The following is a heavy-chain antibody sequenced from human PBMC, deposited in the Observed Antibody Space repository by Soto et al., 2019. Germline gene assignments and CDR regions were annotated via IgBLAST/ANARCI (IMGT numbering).Heavy chain of an antibody. D-gene: IGHD3-16*01. Sequence: EVQLVESGGGLVQPGGSLRLSCAASGFTVSSNYMSWVRQAPGKGLEWVSVIYSGGSTYYADSVKGRVTISRHNSKNTLYLQMNSLRAEDRAVYYCGRDEGGGWRDAFDIWGQGTMVTVSS. CDR3: GRDEGGGWRDAFDI. CDR1: GFTVSSNY. CDR2: IYSGGST. J-gene: IGHJ3*02. V-gene: IGHV3-53*04.